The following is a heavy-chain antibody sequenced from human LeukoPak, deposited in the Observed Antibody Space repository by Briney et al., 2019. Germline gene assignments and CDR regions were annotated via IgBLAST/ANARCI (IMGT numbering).Heavy chain of an antibody. Sequence: KPGESLKISCKGSGYTFFTYWIGWVRQMPGKGLEWMGIIYPGDSDTRYSPSFQGQVTISADKSISTAYLQWSSLKASDTAMYYYARHGYYDWIEQPSDYWGQGTLVTVSS. CDR2: IYPGDSDT. J-gene: IGHJ4*02. CDR1: GYTFFTYW. V-gene: IGHV5-51*01. CDR3: ARHGYYDWIEQPSDY. D-gene: IGHD3-22*01.